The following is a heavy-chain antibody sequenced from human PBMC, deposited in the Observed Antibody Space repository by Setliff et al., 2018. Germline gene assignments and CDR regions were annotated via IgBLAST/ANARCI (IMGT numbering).Heavy chain of an antibody. CDR3: ASGHRYGYLFEY. V-gene: IGHV3-7*03. Sequence: LGGSLRLSCAASGFTFSSYWMSWVRQAPGKGLEWVANIKRDGREIYYVDSVKGRFTISRDNAKNSLYLQMNSLRAEDTAVYYCASGHRYGYLFEYWGQGTLVTVSS. D-gene: IGHD5-18*01. CDR1: GFTFSSYW. CDR2: IKRDGREI. J-gene: IGHJ4*02.